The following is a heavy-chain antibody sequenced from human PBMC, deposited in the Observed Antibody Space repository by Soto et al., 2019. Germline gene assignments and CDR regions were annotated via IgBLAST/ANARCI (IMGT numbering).Heavy chain of an antibody. CDR3: ASSEAVPTTTYYYWYIDV. V-gene: IGHV1-46*03. Sequence: QVQLVQSGAEVKKPGASVRISCKASGYTFTDYYLHWVRQAPGQGLEWMGIMNPSGGVTSYAQKFQGRGAVTRDTSTSTVYMQLSSLRSEDTAVYYCASSEAVPTTTYYYWYIDVWGKGTTVTVSS. CDR2: MNPSGGVT. D-gene: IGHD2-2*01. J-gene: IGHJ6*03. CDR1: GYTFTDYY.